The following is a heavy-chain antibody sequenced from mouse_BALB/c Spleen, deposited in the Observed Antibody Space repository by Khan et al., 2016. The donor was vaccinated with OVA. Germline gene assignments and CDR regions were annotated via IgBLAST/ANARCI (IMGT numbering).Heavy chain of an antibody. D-gene: IGHD1-1*01. CDR1: GYSITSDYA. CDR2: ISYSGNT. CDR3: ARIYGGDFDY. V-gene: IGHV3-2*02. J-gene: IGHJ2*01. Sequence: QLEESGPGLVKPSQSLSLTCTVTGYSITSDYAWNWIRQLPGNKLEWMGHISYSGNTKYNPSLKSRISITRDTSKNQFFLQLNSVTTEDTATYYCARIYGGDFDYWGQGTTLTVSS.